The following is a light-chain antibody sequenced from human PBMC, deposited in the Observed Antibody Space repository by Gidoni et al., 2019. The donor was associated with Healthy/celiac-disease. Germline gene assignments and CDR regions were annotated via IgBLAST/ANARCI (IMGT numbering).Light chain of an antibody. CDR2: DAS. J-gene: IGKJ5*01. V-gene: IGKV1-33*01. CDR3: QQYDILPIT. CDR1: QDIINY. Sequence: IQMTQSPSSLSASVGDRVTITCQASQDIINYLNWYQQKPGKAPKLLIYDASKLETGVPSRFSGSGAGTDFTFTISSLQPEAIATYYCQQYDILPITFXQXTRRXIK.